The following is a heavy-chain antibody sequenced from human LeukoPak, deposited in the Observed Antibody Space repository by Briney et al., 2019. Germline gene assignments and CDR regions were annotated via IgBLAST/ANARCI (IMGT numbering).Heavy chain of an antibody. D-gene: IGHD6-6*01. J-gene: IGHJ4*02. CDR2: ISGSGGST. CDR3: AKDRIAARRPYYFDY. CDR1: GFTFSSYA. Sequence: GGSLRLSCAAPGFTFSSYAMSWVRQAPGKGLEWVSAISGSGGSTYYADSVKGRFTISRDNSKNTLYLQMNSLRAEDTAVYYCAKDRIAARRPYYFDYWGQGTLVTVSS. V-gene: IGHV3-23*01.